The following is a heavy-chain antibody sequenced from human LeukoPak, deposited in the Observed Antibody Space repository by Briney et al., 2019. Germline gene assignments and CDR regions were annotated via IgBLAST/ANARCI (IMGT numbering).Heavy chain of an antibody. D-gene: IGHD3-22*01. V-gene: IGHV3-48*04. CDR3: ARAAHYYDSGGFLPEAFDV. Sequence: QAGGSLRLSCTASGFTFNNYNMNWVRQAPGKGLEWVSYITSTSSTIYYADSVKGRFTISRDNARNSLYLQMNSLRAEDTAVYYCARAAHYYDSGGFLPEAFDVWGQGTMVTVSS. CDR1: GFTFNNYN. CDR2: ITSTSSTI. J-gene: IGHJ3*01.